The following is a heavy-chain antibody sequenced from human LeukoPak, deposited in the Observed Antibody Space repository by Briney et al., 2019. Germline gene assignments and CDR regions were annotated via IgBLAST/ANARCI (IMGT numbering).Heavy chain of an antibody. Sequence: GGSLRLSCAASGFTFSRNAMNWVRQAPGKGLEWVAVISYDGSNKYYADSVKGRFTISRDNSKNTLYLQMNSLRAEDTAVYYCAKDRAGTWYSSGWGVFDYWGQGTLVTVSS. CDR1: GFTFSRNA. V-gene: IGHV3-30*18. CDR2: ISYDGSNK. J-gene: IGHJ4*02. CDR3: AKDRAGTWYSSGWGVFDY. D-gene: IGHD6-19*01.